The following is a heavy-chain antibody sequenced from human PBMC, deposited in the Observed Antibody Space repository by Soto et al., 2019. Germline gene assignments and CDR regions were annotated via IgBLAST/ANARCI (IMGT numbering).Heavy chain of an antibody. J-gene: IGHJ4*02. CDR3: ASGVVAGFRDY. CDR1: GFTFSSYA. Sequence: QVQLVESGGGVVQPGRSLRLSCAASGFTFSSYAMHWVRQAPGKGLEWVAVISYDGSNKYYADSVKGRFTISRDNSKNTLYLQMNSLRAEDTAVYYCASGVVAGFRDYWGQGTLVTVSS. D-gene: IGHD6-19*01. CDR2: ISYDGSNK. V-gene: IGHV3-30-3*01.